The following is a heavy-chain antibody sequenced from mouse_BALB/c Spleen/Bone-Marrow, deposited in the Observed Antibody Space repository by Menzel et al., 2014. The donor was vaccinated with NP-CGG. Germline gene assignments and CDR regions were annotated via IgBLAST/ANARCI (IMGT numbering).Heavy chain of an antibody. CDR1: GFTFSSYA. CDR2: ISSGGSYT. V-gene: IGHV5-9-4*01. CDR3: ARDRATMYDPVWFAY. D-gene: IGHD3-1*01. Sequence: EVMLVESGGGLVKPGGSLKLSCAASGFTFSSYAMSWVRQSPEKRLEWVAEISSGGSYTYYPDTVTGRFTISRDNAKNTLYLEMSSLRSEDTAMYYGARDRATMYDPVWFAYWGQGTLVTVSA. J-gene: IGHJ3*01.